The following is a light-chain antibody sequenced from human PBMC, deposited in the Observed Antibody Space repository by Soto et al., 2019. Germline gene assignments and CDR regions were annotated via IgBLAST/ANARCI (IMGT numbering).Light chain of an antibody. CDR3: HEYGSSPPT. CDR1: QSVYKNF. CDR2: GAS. V-gene: IGKV3-20*01. J-gene: IGKJ4*01. Sequence: EIVLTQSPGTLSLSPGERATLSCRASQSVYKNFLAWYQQKPGQAPSLLINGASNRATGIPDRFSGSGSETDFSVTIDRLEPEAFTLYFCHEYGSSPPTFGVGTKVAIK.